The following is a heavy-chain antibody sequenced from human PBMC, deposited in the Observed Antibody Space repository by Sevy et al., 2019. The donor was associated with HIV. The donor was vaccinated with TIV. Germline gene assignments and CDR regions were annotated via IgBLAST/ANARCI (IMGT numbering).Heavy chain of an antibody. CDR1: GFTFSSYS. D-gene: IGHD5-18*01. CDR3: AIDPVDTPSYYYLYGMDV. J-gene: IGHJ6*02. V-gene: IGHV3-30-3*01. CDR2: ISYDGSNK. Sequence: GGSLRLSCAASGFTFSSYSFHWVRQAPGKGLEWVAVISYDGSNKYYGESVKGRVTISRDNSKNTLYLQMNSLRRDDTAVYFCAIDPVDTPSYYYLYGMDVWGQGTTVTVSS.